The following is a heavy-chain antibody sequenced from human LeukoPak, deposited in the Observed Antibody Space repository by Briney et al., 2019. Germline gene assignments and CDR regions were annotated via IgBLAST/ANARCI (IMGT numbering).Heavy chain of an antibody. J-gene: IGHJ1*01. Sequence: ASVKVSCKASVYTFTSYYMHWVRQAPGQGREWMGIINPSGCSTSYAQKFQGRVTMTRDTSPSTVYMERSSRRAEETAVYYCASVYYAPSGNYYFQYWAQGPLVTVSS. CDR3: ASVYYAPSGNYYFQY. D-gene: IGHD3-22*01. CDR2: INPSGCST. V-gene: IGHV1-46*01. CDR1: VYTFTSYY.